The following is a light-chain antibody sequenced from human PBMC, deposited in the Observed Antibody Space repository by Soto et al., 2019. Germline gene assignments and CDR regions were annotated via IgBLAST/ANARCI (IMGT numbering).Light chain of an antibody. J-gene: IGLJ3*02. V-gene: IGLV1-44*01. CDR3: AAWDDSLNGWV. CDR2: SNN. CDR1: SSNIGSNT. Sequence: HSALTQPPSASGTPGQRVTISCSGSSSNIGSNTVNWYQQLPGTAPKLLIYSNNQRPSGVPDRFSGSKSGTSASLAISGLQSEDEADYYCAAWDDSLNGWVFGGGTKVTVL.